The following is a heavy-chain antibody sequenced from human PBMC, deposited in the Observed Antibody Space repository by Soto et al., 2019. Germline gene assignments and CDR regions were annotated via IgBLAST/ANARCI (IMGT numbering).Heavy chain of an antibody. CDR1: GFTFGDHT. J-gene: IGHJ4*02. Sequence: EVQLVESGGDVVKPGGALRLSCVASGFTFGDHTMHWVRQAPGKGLEWVSLISWDGTSTLYGDSVKGRFTISRDNSKNSLFLQMDSLRSADSALYYCAKASNIAVRGPDSWGLGTLVTVSS. CDR2: ISWDGTST. CDR3: AKASNIAVRGPDS. D-gene: IGHD6-6*01. V-gene: IGHV3-43*01.